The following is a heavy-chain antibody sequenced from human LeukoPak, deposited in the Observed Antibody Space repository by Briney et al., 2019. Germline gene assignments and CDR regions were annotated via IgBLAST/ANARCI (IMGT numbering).Heavy chain of an antibody. Sequence: PSETLSLTCTVSGGSISGYHWSWIRQSPREGQEWIGYINYSGNTRYKPSLRSRVTISVDTSKNQFSLNVNSVTAADTAVYYCARTSDYDTIGYYLDYWGQGVLATVSS. J-gene: IGHJ4*02. CDR2: INYSGNT. D-gene: IGHD3-22*01. CDR1: GGSISGYH. CDR3: ARTSDYDTIGYYLDY. V-gene: IGHV4-59*01.